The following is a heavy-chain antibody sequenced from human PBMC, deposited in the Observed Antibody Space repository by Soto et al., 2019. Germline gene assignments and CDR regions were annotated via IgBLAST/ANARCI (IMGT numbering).Heavy chain of an antibody. CDR2: MNPNSGNT. D-gene: IGHD4-4*01. V-gene: IGHV1-8*01. CDR3: ARVAPTATTVTTDFDY. CDR1: GYTFTRYD. Sequence: SSVKVSCKASGYTFTRYDINWVRQATGQGLEWMGWMNPNSGNTGYAQKFQGRVTMTRNTPISTAYMELSSLRSDDTAVYYCARVAPTATTVTTDFDYWGQGTLVTVSS. J-gene: IGHJ4*02.